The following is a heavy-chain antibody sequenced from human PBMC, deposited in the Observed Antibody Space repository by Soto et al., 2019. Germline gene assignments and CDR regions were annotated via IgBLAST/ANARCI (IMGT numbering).Heavy chain of an antibody. V-gene: IGHV4-34*01. CDR1: GGSFSGYY. CDR2: INHSGST. Sequence: PSETLSLTCAVYGGSFSGYYWSWIRQPPGKGLEWIGEINHSGSTNYNPSLKSRVTISVDTSKNQFSLKLSSVTAADTAVYYCARGLIVVVGGNWFDPWGQGTLVTVSS. D-gene: IGHD2-2*01. J-gene: IGHJ5*02. CDR3: ARGLIVVVGGNWFDP.